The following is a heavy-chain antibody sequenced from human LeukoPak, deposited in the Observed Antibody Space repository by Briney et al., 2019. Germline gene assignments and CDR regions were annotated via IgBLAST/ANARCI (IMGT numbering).Heavy chain of an antibody. CDR2: INNDGSST. CDR3: AREKPADYGSGSYDLQYYYFGMDV. V-gene: IGHV3-74*01. Sequence: GGSLRLSCAASEFTLSNYWMHWVRQAPGKGLVWVSRINNDGSSTSYVDSVKGRFTVSRDNAKSTVYLQMISLGDEDTAVYYCAREKPADYGSGSYDLQYYYFGMDVWGQGTTVTVSS. J-gene: IGHJ6*02. D-gene: IGHD3-10*01. CDR1: EFTLSNYW.